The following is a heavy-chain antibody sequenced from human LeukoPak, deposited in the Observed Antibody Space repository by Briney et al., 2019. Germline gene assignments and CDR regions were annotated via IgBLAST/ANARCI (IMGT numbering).Heavy chain of an antibody. Sequence: GGSLRLSCAASGFTFDDYAMHWVRQAPGKGLEWVSGISWNSGGIGYVDSVKGRFTISRDNAKNSLYLQMNSLRPEDTALYYCAKVFSDSSGYYHGAFDIWGQGTMVTVSS. CDR2: ISWNSGGI. CDR3: AKVFSDSSGYYHGAFDI. V-gene: IGHV3-9*01. J-gene: IGHJ3*02. CDR1: GFTFDDYA. D-gene: IGHD3-22*01.